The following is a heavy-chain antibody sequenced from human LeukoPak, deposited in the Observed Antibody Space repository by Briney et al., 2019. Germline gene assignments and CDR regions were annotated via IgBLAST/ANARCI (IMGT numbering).Heavy chain of an antibody. CDR1: GGSISSYY. D-gene: IGHD4-17*01. CDR2: IYTSGST. J-gene: IGHJ4*02. CDR3: ARDFYLHDYGDPLGY. V-gene: IGHV4-4*07. Sequence: PSETLSLTCTVSGGSISSYYWSWIRQPAGKGLEWIGRIYTSGSTNYNPSLKSRVTMSVDTSKNQFSPKLSSVTAADTAVYYCARDFYLHDYGDPLGYWGQGTLVTVSS.